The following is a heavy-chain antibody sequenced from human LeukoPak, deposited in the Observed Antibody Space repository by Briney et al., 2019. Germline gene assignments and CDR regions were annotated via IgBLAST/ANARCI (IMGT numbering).Heavy chain of an antibody. D-gene: IGHD1-26*01. CDR3: ARLFHPALSGNYPFDY. CDR1: GGSISSGGYS. V-gene: IGHV4-30-2*02. J-gene: IGHJ4*02. CDR2: IYHSGST. Sequence: SETLSLTCAVSGGSISSGGYSWSWIRQPPGKGPEWIGYIYHSGSTYYNPSLKSRVTISVDTSKNQFSLKLNSVTAADTAMYYCARLFHPALSGNYPFDYWGQGTLVTVSS.